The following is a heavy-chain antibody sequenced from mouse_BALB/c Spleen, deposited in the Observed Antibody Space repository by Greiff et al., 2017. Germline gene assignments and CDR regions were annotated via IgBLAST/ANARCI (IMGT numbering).Heavy chain of an antibody. CDR2: IDPSDSET. D-gene: IGHD2-4*01. CDR1: GYSFTSYW. CDR3: ARGAYYDYDGDFAY. V-gene: IGHV1S126*01. Sequence: VKLQESRPQLVRPGASVKISCKASGYSFTSYWMHWVKQRPGQGLEWIGMIDPSDSETRLNQKFKDKATLTVDKSSSTAYMQLSSPTSEDSAVYYCARGAYYDYDGDFAYWGQGTLVTVSA. J-gene: IGHJ3*01.